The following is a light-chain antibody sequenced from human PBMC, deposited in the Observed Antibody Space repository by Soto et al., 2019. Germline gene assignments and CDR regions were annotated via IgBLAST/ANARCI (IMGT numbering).Light chain of an antibody. Sequence: EIVMTQSPATLSVSPGERATLSCRASQSVSSNLAWYQQKPGQAPRLLMYGASTRATGIPARFSGSGSGTDFTLTISSLQSEDFAVYYCQQYNNWPSDTFGQGTRLEIK. CDR2: GAS. CDR1: QSVSSN. CDR3: QQYNNWPSDT. J-gene: IGKJ5*01. V-gene: IGKV3-15*01.